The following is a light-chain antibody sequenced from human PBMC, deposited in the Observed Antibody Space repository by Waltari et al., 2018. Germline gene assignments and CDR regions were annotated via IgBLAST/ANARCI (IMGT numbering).Light chain of an antibody. CDR2: GNS. CDR1: SSTIGAGSD. CDR3: QSYDISLSDASYV. V-gene: IGLV1-40*01. Sequence: QPVLTQPPSVSGAPGQRVTISCTGSSSTIGAGSDVHWYQQLPGTAPKLLIYGNSNRPSGVPDRFSGSKSGTSASLAISGLQAEDEADYYCQSYDISLSDASYVFGTGTKVTVL. J-gene: IGLJ1*01.